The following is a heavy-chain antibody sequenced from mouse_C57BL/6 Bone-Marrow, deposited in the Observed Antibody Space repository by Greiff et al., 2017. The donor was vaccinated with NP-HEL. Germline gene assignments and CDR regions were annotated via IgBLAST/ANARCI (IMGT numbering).Heavy chain of an antibody. CDR3: ARKYGSRTVYYFDY. V-gene: IGHV1-80*01. D-gene: IGHD1-1*01. J-gene: IGHJ2*01. CDR1: GYAFSSYW. Sequence: QVQLQQSGAELVKPGASVKISCKASGYAFSSYWMNWVKQRPGKGLEWIGQIYPGDGDTNYNGKFKGKATLTADKSSSTAYMQLSSLTSEDSAVYFCARKYGSRTVYYFDYWGQGTTLTVSS. CDR2: IYPGDGDT.